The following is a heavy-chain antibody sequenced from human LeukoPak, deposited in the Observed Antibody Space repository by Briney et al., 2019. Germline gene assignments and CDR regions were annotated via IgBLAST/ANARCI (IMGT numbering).Heavy chain of an antibody. J-gene: IGHJ4*02. CDR3: AHVSSIAGRFGH. D-gene: IGHD6-6*01. CDR1: GFSLSTSGVG. V-gene: IGHV2-5*02. Sequence: ESGPTLVKPTQTLTLTCTISGFSLSTSGVGVGWICQPPGKALEWLALICWDDDKRYSPSLKSRLTITKDTSKNQVVLTMTHMDPVDTATYYCAHVSSIAGRFGHWGQGTMVTVSS. CDR2: ICWDDDK.